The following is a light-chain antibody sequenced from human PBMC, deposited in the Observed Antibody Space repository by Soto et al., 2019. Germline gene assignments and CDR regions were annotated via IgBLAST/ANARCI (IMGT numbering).Light chain of an antibody. Sequence: DIVMTQSPDSLAVSLGERATINCKSSQSVLYSSNNQNYLAWYQQKPGQPPKLLIYWASTRESGVPDRFSGSGSGTDFTLNISSLQAEDGGVYYCQQYYSTPPTFGQGTKVEIK. V-gene: IGKV4-1*01. CDR2: WAS. CDR1: QSVLYSSNNQNY. J-gene: IGKJ1*01. CDR3: QQYYSTPPT.